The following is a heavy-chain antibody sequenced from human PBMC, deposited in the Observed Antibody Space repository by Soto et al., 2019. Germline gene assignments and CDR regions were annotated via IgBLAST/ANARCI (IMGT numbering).Heavy chain of an antibody. CDR3: ARDGEEAATPPYYYYGMDV. D-gene: IGHD6-25*01. CDR2: RWYDGSNK. CDR1: GFTFSSYG. V-gene: IGHV3-33*01. J-gene: IGHJ6*02. Sequence: QVQLVESGGGVVQPGRSLRLSCAASGFTFSSYGMHSVRQAPGKGLEWVAGRWYDGSNKYYADSVKGRFTISRDNSKNTLYLQRNSLGAEDTAVYYCARDGEEAATPPYYYYGMDVWGQGTTVTVSS.